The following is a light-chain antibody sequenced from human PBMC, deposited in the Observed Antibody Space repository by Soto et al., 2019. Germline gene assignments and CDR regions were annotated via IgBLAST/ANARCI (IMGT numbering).Light chain of an antibody. CDR1: SGSVSTSYY. CDR3: VLFMGSGTWV. CDR2: NTN. J-gene: IGLJ2*01. V-gene: IGLV8-61*01. Sequence: QTVVTQEPSFSVSPGGTVTLTCGLSSGSVSTSYYPGWYQQTPGQAPRTPIYNTNTRSSGVPDRFSGSILGTKAALTITGAQADDESDYYCVLFMGSGTWVFGGGTKLTVL.